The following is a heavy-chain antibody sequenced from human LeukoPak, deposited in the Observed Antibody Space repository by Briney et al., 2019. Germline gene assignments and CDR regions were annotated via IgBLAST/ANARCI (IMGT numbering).Heavy chain of an antibody. CDR2: VWFDGSNQ. J-gene: IGHJ4*02. V-gene: IGHV3-33*01. CDR3: ARGSRRVGDYFDY. D-gene: IGHD4-17*01. CDR1: GFTFSSYG. Sequence: GGSLRLSCAASGFTFSSYGMHWVRQAPGKGLEWVAVVWFDGSNQYYAHSVKGRFTISRDNSKNTLFLQMNSLRGEDTAVYYCARGSRRVGDYFDYWGQGTLVTVSS.